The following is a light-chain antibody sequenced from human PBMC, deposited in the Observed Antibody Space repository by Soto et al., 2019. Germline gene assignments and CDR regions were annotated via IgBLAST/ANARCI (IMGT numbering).Light chain of an antibody. J-gene: IGLJ1*01. CDR2: DVS. Sequence: QSALTQPASVSGSPGQSIAISCTESSSDVGGYSYVSWYQQHPGKAPKLIIYDVSNRPSGVSNRFSGSKSVNTASLTISGRQAEDEADYYCSSYTSRSSVFGTETKLTVL. CDR3: SSYTSRSSV. CDR1: SSDVGGYSY. V-gene: IGLV2-14*01.